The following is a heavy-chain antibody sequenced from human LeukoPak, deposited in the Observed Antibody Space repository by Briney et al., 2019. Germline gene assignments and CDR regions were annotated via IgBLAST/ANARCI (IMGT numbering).Heavy chain of an antibody. CDR2: IYTSGGT. J-gene: IGHJ4*02. Sequence: SETLSFTCTVSGGSISSYYWSWIRQPAGKGLEWIGRIYTSGGTNYNPSLKSRVTTSVDTSKNQFSLKLSSVTAADTAVYYCARYYYDSSGYAFDYWGQGTLVTVSS. CDR3: ARYYYDSSGYAFDY. V-gene: IGHV4-4*07. CDR1: GGSISSYY. D-gene: IGHD3-22*01.